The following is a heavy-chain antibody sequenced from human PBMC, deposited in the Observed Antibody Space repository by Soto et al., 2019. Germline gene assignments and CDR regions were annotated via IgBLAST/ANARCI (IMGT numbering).Heavy chain of an antibody. CDR3: ERVWIAANGMDA. CDR2: INSDGSST. D-gene: IGHD5-12*01. V-gene: IGHV3-74*01. CDR1: GFTFSSYW. J-gene: IGHJ6*02. Sequence: PGGSLRLSCAASGFTFSSYWMHWVRQAPGKGLVWVSRINSDGSSTSYADSVKGRFTISRDNAKNTLYLQMNSLRAEDTAVYYCERVWIAANGMDAWGQGTTVTVSS.